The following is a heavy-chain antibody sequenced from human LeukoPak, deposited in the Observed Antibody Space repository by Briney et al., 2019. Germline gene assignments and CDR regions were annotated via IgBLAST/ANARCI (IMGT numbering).Heavy chain of an antibody. CDR3: ATRSHDQGY. Sequence: ASVKVSCKASGYTFSDHDVNWVRQAPGQGLEWMGWINPNSGGTNYAQKFQGRVTMTRDTSISTAYMELSRLRSDDTAVYYCATRSHDQGYWGQGTLVTVSS. CDR2: INPNSGGT. J-gene: IGHJ4*02. CDR1: GYTFSDHD. V-gene: IGHV1-2*02.